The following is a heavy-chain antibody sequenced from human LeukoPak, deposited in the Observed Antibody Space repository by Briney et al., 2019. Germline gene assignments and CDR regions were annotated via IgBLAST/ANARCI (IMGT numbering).Heavy chain of an antibody. Sequence: GGSLGLSCVASGLTFSSHAMTWVRQTPEKGLEWVSGITGSGGSTYYADSVKGRFTISRDNSKNTLYLQMNSLRAEDTAVYYCARFTGYSYYFDYWGQGTLVTVSS. J-gene: IGHJ4*02. D-gene: IGHD3-9*01. V-gene: IGHV3-23*01. CDR2: ITGSGGST. CDR1: GLTFSSHA. CDR3: ARFTGYSYYFDY.